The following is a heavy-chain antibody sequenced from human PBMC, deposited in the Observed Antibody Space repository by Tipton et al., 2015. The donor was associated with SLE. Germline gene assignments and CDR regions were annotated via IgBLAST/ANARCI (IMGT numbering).Heavy chain of an antibody. D-gene: IGHD3-10*01. CDR1: GFTFSSYT. CDR2: ISSSGSYV. V-gene: IGHV3-21*06. CDR3: ARDPRITMVRGVGAFDI. J-gene: IGHJ3*02. Sequence: SLRLSCAGSGFTFSSYTMNWVRQAPGKGLEWVSSISSSGSYVYYVDSVKGRFTISRDNVKNSLYLQMNSLRAEDTAVYFCARDPRITMVRGVGAFDIWGHGTMVTVSS.